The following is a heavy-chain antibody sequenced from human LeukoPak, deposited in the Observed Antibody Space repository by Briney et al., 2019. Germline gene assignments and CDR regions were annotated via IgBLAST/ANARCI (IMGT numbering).Heavy chain of an antibody. V-gene: IGHV4-39*07. J-gene: IGHJ4*02. CDR1: GGSIAGSSYY. D-gene: IGHD4-17*01. CDR2: VYSSGAT. CDR3: VKDVGDHVTDC. Sequence: SETLSLTCTVSGGSIAGSSYYWGFLRQPPGKGLEWIGTVYSSGATYYNPSLKSRVTISVDTSKNQFSLKLHSVTAADTAVYYCVKDVGDHVTDCWGQGTLVTVSS.